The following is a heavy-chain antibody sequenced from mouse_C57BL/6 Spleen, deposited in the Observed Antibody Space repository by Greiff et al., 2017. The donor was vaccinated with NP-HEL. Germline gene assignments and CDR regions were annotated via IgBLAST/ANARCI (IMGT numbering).Heavy chain of an antibody. J-gene: IGHJ2*01. CDR3: ARLSYGSSLFDY. CDR2: IHPIFGCT. D-gene: IGHD1-1*01. V-gene: IGHV1-64*01. Sequence: QFHLQQPGADLLHPVASVPLSCKASVYTFTRSLMPCVTQSPVHGLDWIGLIHPIFGCTNYNEKFKCKATLTVDKSSSTAYMQLSSLTSEDSAVYYCARLSYGSSLFDYWGQGTTLTVSS. CDR1: VYTFTRSL.